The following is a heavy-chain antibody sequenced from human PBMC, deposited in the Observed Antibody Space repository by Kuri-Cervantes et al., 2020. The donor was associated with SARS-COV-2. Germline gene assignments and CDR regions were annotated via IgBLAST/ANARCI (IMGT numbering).Heavy chain of an antibody. CDR3: AREDIVVVPAYYDDAFDI. J-gene: IGHJ3*02. CDR2: INPSGGST. Sequence: ASVKVSCKASGYTFTSYYMHWVRQAPGQGLEWMGIINPSGGSTSYAQKFQCRVTMTRDTSTSTVYMELSSLRSEDTAVYYCAREDIVVVPAYYDDAFDIWGQGTMVTDSS. V-gene: IGHV1-46*01. D-gene: IGHD2-2*01. CDR1: GYTFTSYY.